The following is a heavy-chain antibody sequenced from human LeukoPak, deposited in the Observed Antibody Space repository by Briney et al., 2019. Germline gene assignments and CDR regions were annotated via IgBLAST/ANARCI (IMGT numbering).Heavy chain of an antibody. CDR1: GGSFSGYY. V-gene: IGHV4-59*08. CDR3: ARQLGIGWFDP. D-gene: IGHD2-15*01. Sequence: SETLSLTCAVYGGSFSGYYWSWIRQPPGKGLEWIGYIYYSGSTNYNPSLKSRVTISVDTSKNQFSLKLSSVTAADTAVYYCARQLGIGWFDPWGQGTLVTVSS. J-gene: IGHJ5*02. CDR2: IYYSGST.